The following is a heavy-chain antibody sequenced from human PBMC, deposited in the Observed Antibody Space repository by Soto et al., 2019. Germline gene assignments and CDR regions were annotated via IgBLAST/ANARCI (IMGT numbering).Heavy chain of an antibody. CDR1: DGSISTYF. Sequence: SETLSLTCTVSDGSISTYFCNWIRQPAGKGLEWIGRTDNSGNTNYNPSLKSRVTMSADTSRNQFSLKLNSVTAADTAVYYCARGGQDFWGGPFGYWGQGALVTVSS. CDR3: ARGGQDFWGGPFGY. J-gene: IGHJ4*02. V-gene: IGHV4-4*07. D-gene: IGHD3-3*01. CDR2: TDNSGNT.